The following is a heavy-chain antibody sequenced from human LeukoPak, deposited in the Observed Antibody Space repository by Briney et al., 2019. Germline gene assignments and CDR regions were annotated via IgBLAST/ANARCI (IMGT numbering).Heavy chain of an antibody. CDR2: IKQDGSEK. J-gene: IGHJ6*03. CDR3: ARVNYYYYMDV. V-gene: IGHV3-7*01. Sequence: GGSLRLSCAASGFTFSSYWMSWVRQAPGKGREWVANIKQDGSEKYYVDSVKGRFTISRDNAKNSLYLQMNSLRAEDTAVYYCARVNYYYYMDVWGKGTTVTVSS. CDR1: GFTFSSYW.